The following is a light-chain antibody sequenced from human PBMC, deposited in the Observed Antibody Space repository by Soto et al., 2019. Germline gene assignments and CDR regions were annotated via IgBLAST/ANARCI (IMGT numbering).Light chain of an antibody. CDR3: QSYDNSLSGFYV. CDR2: GNT. CDR1: ISNIGANSD. J-gene: IGLJ1*01. Sequence: QSPLTQPPSVCGAPGQRFTISCTGTISNIGANSDVHWYQQLTGAAPKLLIYGNTNRPSGVSDRFSASKSGTSASLAITGLQAEDEDDYYCQSYDNSLSGFYVFGTGTKVTV. V-gene: IGLV1-40*01.